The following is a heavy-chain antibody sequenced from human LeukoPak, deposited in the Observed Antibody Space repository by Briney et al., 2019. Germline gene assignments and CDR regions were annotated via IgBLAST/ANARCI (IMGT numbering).Heavy chain of an antibody. CDR2: TYYRSKWYN. CDR1: GDSVSSNSAA. CDR3: ARDLGYCSSTSCYVYYMDV. D-gene: IGHD2-2*01. Sequence: SQTLSLTCAISGDSVSSNSAAWNWIRQSPSRGLEWLGRTYYRSKWYNDYAVSVKSRITINPDTSKSQFSLQLNSVTPEDTAVYYCARDLGYCSSTSCYVYYMDVWGKGTTVTVSS. V-gene: IGHV6-1*01. J-gene: IGHJ6*03.